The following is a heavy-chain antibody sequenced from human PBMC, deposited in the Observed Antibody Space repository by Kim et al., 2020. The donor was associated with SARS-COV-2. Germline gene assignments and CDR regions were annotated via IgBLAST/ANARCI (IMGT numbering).Heavy chain of an antibody. V-gene: IGHV3-33*01. Sequence: YANSVKGRFTVSRDNSKSTLYLQMNSLRAEDTAVYYCVRDLTYYYSYWGQGTLVTVSS. D-gene: IGHD2-21*02. J-gene: IGHJ4*02. CDR3: VRDLTYYYSY.